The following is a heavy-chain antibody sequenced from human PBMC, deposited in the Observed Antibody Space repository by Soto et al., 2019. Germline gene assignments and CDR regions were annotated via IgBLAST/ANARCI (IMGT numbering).Heavy chain of an antibody. CDR3: AKDLWYSSSLGGGYWFDP. J-gene: IGHJ5*02. CDR2: IIPIFGTA. Sequence: QVQLVQSGAEVKKPGSSMKVSCKASGGTFSSYAISWVRQAPGQGLEWMGGIIPIFGTANYAQKFQGRVTITADKSTSTAYMELSSLRSEDTAVYYCAKDLWYSSSLGGGYWFDPWGQGTLVTVSS. D-gene: IGHD6-6*01. V-gene: IGHV1-69*06. CDR1: GGTFSSYA.